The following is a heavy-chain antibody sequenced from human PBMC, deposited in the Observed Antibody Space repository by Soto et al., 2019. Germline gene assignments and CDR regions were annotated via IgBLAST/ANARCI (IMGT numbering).Heavy chain of an antibody. V-gene: IGHV3-23*01. Sequence: LRLSCAASGFPFSSTDMTWVRQAPGKGLDWVSTIDGSSGTTYYADSVKGRFTISRDNSMNTVYLQMNSLRADDTALYYCAKNSGWFNTWGQGALVTVSS. CDR3: AKNSGWFNT. D-gene: IGHD3-10*01. CDR2: IDGSSGTT. CDR1: GFPFSSTD. J-gene: IGHJ5*02.